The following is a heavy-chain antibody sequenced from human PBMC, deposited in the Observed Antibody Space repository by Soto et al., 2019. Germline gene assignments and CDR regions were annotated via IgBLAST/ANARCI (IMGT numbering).Heavy chain of an antibody. CDR1: GFTFISYG. J-gene: IGHJ3*02. D-gene: IGHD3-22*01. Sequence: PGGSLRHSSTSSGFTFISYGMHWVRQATGKGLEWVAVIWYDGSNKYYADSVKGRFTISRDNSKNTLYLQMNSLRAEDTAVYYCARDPDYYDSSGYLDAFDIWGQGTMVTVSS. V-gene: IGHV3-33*01. CDR3: ARDPDYYDSSGYLDAFDI. CDR2: IWYDGSNK.